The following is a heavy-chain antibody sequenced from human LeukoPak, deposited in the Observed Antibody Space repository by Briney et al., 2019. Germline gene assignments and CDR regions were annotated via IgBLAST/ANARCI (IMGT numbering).Heavy chain of an antibody. Sequence: PGGSLTLSCAASGFTFSTYSMNWVRQAPGKGLEWVSSISSSSSYIYYADSVKGRFTISRDNAKNSLYLQMNSLRAEDTAVYYCARDYTMIVLVNDAFDIWGQGTMVTVSS. J-gene: IGHJ3*02. CDR1: GFTFSTYS. V-gene: IGHV3-21*01. CDR2: ISSSSSYI. D-gene: IGHD3-22*01. CDR3: ARDYTMIVLVNDAFDI.